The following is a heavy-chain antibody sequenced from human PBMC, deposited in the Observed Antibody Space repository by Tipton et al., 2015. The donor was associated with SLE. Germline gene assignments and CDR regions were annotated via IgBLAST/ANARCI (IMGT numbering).Heavy chain of an antibody. V-gene: IGHV3-7*01. CDR3: VADYYYYYGMDV. CDR2: IKQDGSEK. CDR1: GFTFSSYW. J-gene: IGHJ6*02. Sequence: SLRLSCAASGFTFSSYWMSWVRQAPGKGLEWVANIKQDGSEKYYVDSVKGQFTISRDNAKNSLYLQMNSLRAEDTTVYWAVADYYYYYGMDVWGQGTTVTVSS. D-gene: IGHD6-19*01.